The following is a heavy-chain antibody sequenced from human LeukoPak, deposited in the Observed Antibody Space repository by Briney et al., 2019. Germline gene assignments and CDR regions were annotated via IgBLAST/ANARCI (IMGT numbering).Heavy chain of an antibody. CDR1: GYTFTSYG. J-gene: IGHJ4*02. CDR3: AREKPSWELLYGFDY. V-gene: IGHV1-69*13. D-gene: IGHD1-26*01. CDR2: IIPIFGTA. Sequence: ASVTVSCKASGYTFTSYGISWVRQAPGQGLEWMGGIIPIFGTANYAQKFQSRVTITADESTSTAYMELSSLRSEDTAVYYCAREKPSWELLYGFDYWGQGTLVTVSS.